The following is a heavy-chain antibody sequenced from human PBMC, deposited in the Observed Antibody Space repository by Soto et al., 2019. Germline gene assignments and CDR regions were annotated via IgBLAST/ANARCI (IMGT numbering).Heavy chain of an antibody. Sequence: GRSLRLPCAAAGFTFSSYGMGRVRKAPGKGLEWVSAISGSGGSTYYADSVKGRFTISRDNSKNTLYLQMNSLRAEDTAVYYCAKDLRRPHYCYYYMGVWGKGTTVTVSS. V-gene: IGHV3-23*01. CDR2: ISGSGGST. D-gene: IGHD1-1*01. CDR3: AKDLRRPHYCYYYMGV. J-gene: IGHJ6*03. CDR1: GFTFSSYG.